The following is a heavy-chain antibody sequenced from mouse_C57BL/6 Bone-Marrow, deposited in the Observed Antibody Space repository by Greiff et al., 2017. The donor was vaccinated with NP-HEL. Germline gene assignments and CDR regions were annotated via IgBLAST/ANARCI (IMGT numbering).Heavy chain of an antibody. CDR2: IDPSDSET. CDR3: ARDFSLTY. CDR1: GYTFTSYW. V-gene: IGHV1-52*01. Sequence: QVQLQQPGAELVRPGSSVKLSCKASGYTFTSYWMHWVKQRPIQGLEWIGNIDPSDSETNYNQKFKDKATLTVDKSSSTAYMQLSSLKSEDSAVYYSARDFSLTYWGQGTTLTVSS. J-gene: IGHJ2*01.